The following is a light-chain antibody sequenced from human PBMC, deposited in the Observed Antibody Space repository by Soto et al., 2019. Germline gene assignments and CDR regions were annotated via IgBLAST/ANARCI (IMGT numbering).Light chain of an antibody. V-gene: IGKV1-8*01. CDR3: QQYTNTNNPWM. Sequence: AIRMTQSPSSFSASTGDRVTITCRASQGISSYLAWYQQKPGKAPKLLIYAASTLQSGVPSRFSGSGSGTEFTLIISGLQPDDSATYYCQQYTNTNNPWMFGQGTKVDIK. CDR1: QGISSY. J-gene: IGKJ1*01. CDR2: AAS.